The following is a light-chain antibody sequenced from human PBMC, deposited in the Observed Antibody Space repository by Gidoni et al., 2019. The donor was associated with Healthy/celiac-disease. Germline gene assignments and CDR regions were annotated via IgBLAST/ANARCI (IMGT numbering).Light chain of an antibody. CDR2: GKN. J-gene: IGLJ3*02. V-gene: IGLV3-19*01. Sequence: SSELTQDPAVSVALGQTVRITYQGDSLRSYYASWYQQKPGQAPVLVIYGKNNRPSGIPDRFSGSSSGNTASLTITGAQAEDEADYYCNSRDSSGNRGVFGGGTKLTVL. CDR1: SLRSYY. CDR3: NSRDSSGNRGV.